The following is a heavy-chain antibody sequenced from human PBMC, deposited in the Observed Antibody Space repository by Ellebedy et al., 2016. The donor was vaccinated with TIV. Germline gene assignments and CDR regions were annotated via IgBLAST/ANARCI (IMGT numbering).Heavy chain of an antibody. Sequence: SVKVSXXASGFTFTSSAVQWVRQARGQRLEWIGWIVVGSGNTNYAQKFQERVTITRDMSTSTAYMELSSLRSEDTAVYYCAADISIPYSGYDTPADYWGQGTLVTVSS. J-gene: IGHJ4*02. V-gene: IGHV1-58*01. CDR3: AADISIPYSGYDTPADY. CDR1: GFTFTSSA. CDR2: IVVGSGNT. D-gene: IGHD5-12*01.